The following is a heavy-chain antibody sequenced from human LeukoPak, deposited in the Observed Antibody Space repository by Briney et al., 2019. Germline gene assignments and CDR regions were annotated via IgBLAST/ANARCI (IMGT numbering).Heavy chain of an antibody. CDR1: GFTFSSYW. V-gene: IGHV3-74*01. Sequence: GGSLRLSCAASGFTFSSYWMHWVRQAPGKGLVWVSRINSDGSSTSYADSVKGRFTISRDNAKNTLYLQMNSLRAEDTAVYYCARDLVVAGDYYYYGMDVWGQGTTVTVSS. CDR3: ARDLVVAGDYYYYGMDV. D-gene: IGHD6-19*01. J-gene: IGHJ6*02. CDR2: INSDGSST.